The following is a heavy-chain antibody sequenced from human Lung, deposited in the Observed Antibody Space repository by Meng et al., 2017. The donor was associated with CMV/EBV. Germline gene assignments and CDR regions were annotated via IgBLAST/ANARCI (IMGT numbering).Heavy chain of an antibody. Sequence: SCAASGFTFSSYAMSWVRQAPGKGLEWVSVFYRGDFGTNYVDSVKGRFTISKDYSSNTLYLQMNSLRVEDTARYYCATRMTTVTTGDYWGQGTLVTVSS. CDR3: ATRMTTVTTGDY. D-gene: IGHD4-17*01. J-gene: IGHJ4*02. CDR2: FYRGDFGT. V-gene: IGHV3-23*03. CDR1: GFTFSSYA.